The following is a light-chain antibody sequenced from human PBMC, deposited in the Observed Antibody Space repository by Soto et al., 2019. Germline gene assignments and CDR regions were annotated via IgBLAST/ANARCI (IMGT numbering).Light chain of an antibody. V-gene: IGLV2-11*01. CDR3: CSSAGSYTFV. CDR2: DVS. Sequence: QSALTQPRSVSGSPGQSVTISCTGTSSDVGGYKYVSWYQQHAGKAPKLMMYDVSKRPSGVPDRFSGSTSGNTASLTISGLQAEDEAHYYCCSSAGSYTFVFGGGTKLTVL. CDR1: SSDVGGYKY. J-gene: IGLJ2*01.